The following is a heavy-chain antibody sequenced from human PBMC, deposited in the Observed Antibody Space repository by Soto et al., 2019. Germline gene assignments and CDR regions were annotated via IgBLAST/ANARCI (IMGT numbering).Heavy chain of an antibody. J-gene: IGHJ4*02. D-gene: IGHD3-10*01. CDR3: ARIGQGHGYYFDY. CDR2: INHSGST. V-gene: IGHV4-34*01. CDR1: GGSFSGYY. Sequence: PSETLSLTCAVYGGSFSGYYCSWIRQPPWKGLEWIGEINHSGSTNYNTSLKSRVTISVDTSKNQFSLKLSSVTAAATAVYYCARIGQGHGYYFDYCGQGTLVTVCS.